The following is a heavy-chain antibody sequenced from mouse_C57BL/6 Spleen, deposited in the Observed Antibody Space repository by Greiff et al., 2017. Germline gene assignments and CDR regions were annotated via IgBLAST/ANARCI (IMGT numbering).Heavy chain of an antibody. CDR2: INPSNGGT. J-gene: IGHJ2*01. CDR1: GYTFTSYW. D-gene: IGHD1-1*01. CDR3: ARNYYGSIYASCYY. Sequence: VQLQQPGAELVKPGASVKLSCKASGYTFTSYWMHWVKQRPGQGLEWIGNINPSNGGTNYNEKFKSKATLTVDKSSSTAYMQLSSLTSEDAAVYYCARNYYGSIYASCYYWGQGTTLTVSS. V-gene: IGHV1-53*01.